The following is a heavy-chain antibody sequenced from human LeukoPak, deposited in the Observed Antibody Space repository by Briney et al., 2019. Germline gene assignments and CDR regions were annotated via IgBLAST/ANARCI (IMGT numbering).Heavy chain of an antibody. D-gene: IGHD5-12*01. CDR1: GFTFSDYI. CDR3: AKSVAIGFDI. V-gene: IGHV3-23*01. J-gene: IGHJ3*02. CDR2: VTGSGITT. Sequence: QPGGSLRLSCVASGFTFSDYIMNWVRQAPGKGLEWVSTVTGSGITTSYAASVKGRFTISRDNSKNTLYLQMNSLRAEGTAVYYCAKSVAIGFDIWGQGTMVTVSS.